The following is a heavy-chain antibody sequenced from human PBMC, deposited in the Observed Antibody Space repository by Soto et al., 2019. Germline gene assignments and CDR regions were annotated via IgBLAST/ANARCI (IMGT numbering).Heavy chain of an antibody. Sequence: TLCLPCTVSCCSLSSGNFYWGWVPPPPGKGLEWIGFISYSGSTYYSLSLKSRVTISVDTSKNQFSLNLSFVTAADTAVYYCATMGTPATGLYYFDYWGQGTLVTVSS. CDR1: CCSLSSGNFY. V-gene: IGHV4-30-4*01. J-gene: IGHJ4*02. CDR3: ATMGTPATGLYYFDY. CDR2: ISYSGST. D-gene: IGHD5-18*01.